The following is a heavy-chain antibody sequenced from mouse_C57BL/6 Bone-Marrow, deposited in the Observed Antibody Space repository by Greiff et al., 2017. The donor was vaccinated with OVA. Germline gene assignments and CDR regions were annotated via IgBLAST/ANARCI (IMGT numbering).Heavy chain of an antibody. J-gene: IGHJ3*01. V-gene: IGHV14-4*01. D-gene: IGHD1-1*01. CDR3: TTDLLLPPWFAY. Sequence: EVQLQQSGAELVRPGASVKLSCTASGFNIKDDYMHWVKQRPEQGLEWIGWIDPENGDTEYASKFPGQATITADTSSNTAYLQLSSLTAEDTAVYYCTTDLLLPPWFAYWGQGTLVTVSA. CDR2: IDPENGDT. CDR1: GFNIKDDY.